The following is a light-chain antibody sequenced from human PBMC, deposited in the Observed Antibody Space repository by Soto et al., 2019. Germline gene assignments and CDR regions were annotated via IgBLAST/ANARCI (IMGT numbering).Light chain of an antibody. CDR3: QQYGSSPPWK. CDR2: GAS. CDR1: RSVSSSF. V-gene: IGKV3-20*01. Sequence: EIVLTQSPATLSLSPGERATLSCRASRSVSSSFLAWYQQKPGQSPRLLIYGASSRATGIPDRFSGSGSGTDFTLTIRRLEHEDFAVYYCQQYGSSPPWKFGQGTKV. J-gene: IGKJ1*01.